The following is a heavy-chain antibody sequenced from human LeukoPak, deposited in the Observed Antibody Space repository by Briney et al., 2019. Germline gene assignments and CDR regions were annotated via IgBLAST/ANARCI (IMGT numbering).Heavy chain of an antibody. CDR3: ARDQSFYDAGDQRFDY. D-gene: IGHD2/OR15-2a*01. J-gene: IGHJ4*02. Sequence: GAPVKVSCKASGYTXTSYGISWVRQAPGLGLEWMGWVNPSTGGTNYAQMFQGRVTMTRDTSISTAYMELSSLISDDTAVYYCARDQSFYDAGDQRFDYWGQGTLVTVSS. CDR2: VNPSTGGT. CDR1: GYTXTSYG. V-gene: IGHV1-2*02.